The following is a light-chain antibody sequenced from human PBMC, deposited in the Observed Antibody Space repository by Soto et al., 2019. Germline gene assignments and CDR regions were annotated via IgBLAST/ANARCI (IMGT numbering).Light chain of an antibody. CDR1: SSDVGGYNY. J-gene: IGLJ1*01. CDR2: EVS. Sequence: QSALTQPASVSGSPGQSITISCTGTSSDVGGYNYVSWYQQHPGKAPKLMIYEVSNRPSGVSNRFSGSKSGNTASPTISGLQAEDEADYYCSSYTSSSTGVFGTGTKVTV. CDR3: SSYTSSSTGV. V-gene: IGLV2-14*01.